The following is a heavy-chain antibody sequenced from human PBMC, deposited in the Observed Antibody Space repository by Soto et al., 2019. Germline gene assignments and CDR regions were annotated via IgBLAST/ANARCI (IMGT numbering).Heavy chain of an antibody. V-gene: IGHV1-69*01. D-gene: IGHD1-1*01. J-gene: IGHJ3*01. CDR3: ARGNEGEMYPDALQS. CDR2: IIPIFGTA. CDR1: GGPFSSYA. Sequence: GSSVEVSCTASGGPFSSYAISWVRQAPGQGLEWMGGIIPIFGTANYAQKFQGRVTITADESTSTAYMELSSLRSEDTAVYYCARGNEGEMYPDALQSWGPGRRDTF.